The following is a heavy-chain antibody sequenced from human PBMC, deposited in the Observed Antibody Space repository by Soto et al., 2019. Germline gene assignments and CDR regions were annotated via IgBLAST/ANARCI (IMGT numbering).Heavy chain of an antibody. CDR2: MKHDGTET. D-gene: IGHD1-7*01. CDR3: ARANYVGFDN. J-gene: IGHJ4*02. Sequence: EVQLVESGGGLVQLGGSLRLSCAASGFTFSNYWMTWSGQAPGKGLEWVANMKHDGTETYYVDSVKGRFTISRENAKNSLFLHMSSLRAEDTALYYCARANYVGFDNWGQGTMVTVSS. CDR1: GFTFSNYW. V-gene: IGHV3-7*05.